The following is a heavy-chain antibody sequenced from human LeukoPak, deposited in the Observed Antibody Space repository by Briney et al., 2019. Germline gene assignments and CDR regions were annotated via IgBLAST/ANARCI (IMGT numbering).Heavy chain of an antibody. Sequence: SVKVSCKASGGTFSSYSISWVRQAPGQGLEWMGGIIPIFGTANYAQKFQGRVTITTDESTRTAYTELSSLSCEDTAVYYCAIAARPRIGSYFDYWGQGPLVTVYS. CDR1: GGTFSSYS. D-gene: IGHD6-6*01. CDR3: AIAARPRIGSYFDY. CDR2: IIPIFGTA. J-gene: IGHJ4*02. V-gene: IGHV1-69*05.